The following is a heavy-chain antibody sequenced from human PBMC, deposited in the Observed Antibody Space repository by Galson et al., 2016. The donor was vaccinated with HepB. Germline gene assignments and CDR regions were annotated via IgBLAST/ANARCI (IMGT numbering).Heavy chain of an antibody. Sequence: SVKVSCKVPGGTFDNYAISWLRQAPGQGLEWMGRIHPNNGGTNYAQKFQGGVTMTREASISTVYMELSRLRSDDTAVYYCARGSIAARSHFDYWGQGTLVTVSS. CDR2: IHPNNGGT. CDR3: ARGSIAARSHFDY. J-gene: IGHJ4*02. CDR1: GGTFDNYA. V-gene: IGHV1-2*06. D-gene: IGHD6-6*01.